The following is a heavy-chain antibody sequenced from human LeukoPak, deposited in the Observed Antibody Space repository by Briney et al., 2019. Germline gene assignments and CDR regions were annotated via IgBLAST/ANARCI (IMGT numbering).Heavy chain of an antibody. Sequence: GESLKISCKGSGYSFTSYWIGWVRQMPGKGLEWMGIIYPGDSDTRYSPSFQGQVTISADKSISTAYLQWSSLKASDTAMYYCATQGGCSGSYYDPFDYWGQGTLVTVSS. CDR1: GYSFTSYW. J-gene: IGHJ4*02. CDR2: IYPGDSDT. CDR3: ATQGGCSGSYYDPFDY. V-gene: IGHV5-51*01. D-gene: IGHD1-26*01.